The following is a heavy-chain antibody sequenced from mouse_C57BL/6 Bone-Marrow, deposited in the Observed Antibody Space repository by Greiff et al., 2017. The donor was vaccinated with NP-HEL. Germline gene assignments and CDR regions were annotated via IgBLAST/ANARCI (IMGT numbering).Heavy chain of an antibody. V-gene: IGHV2-5*01. D-gene: IGHD1-1*01. CDR3: AKKGGITTVDYYAMDY. CDR1: GFSLTSYG. CDR2: IWRGGST. J-gene: IGHJ4*01. Sequence: QVQLKESGPGLVQPSQSLSITCTVSGFSLTSYGVHWVRQSPGKGLEWLGVIWRGGSTDYNAAFMSRLSITKDNSKSQVFVKMNSLQADDTAIYYCAKKGGITTVDYYAMDYWGQGTSVTVSS.